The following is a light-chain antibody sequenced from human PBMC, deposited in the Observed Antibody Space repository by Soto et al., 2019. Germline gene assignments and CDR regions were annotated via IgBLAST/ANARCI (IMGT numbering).Light chain of an antibody. V-gene: IGKV3-11*01. CDR2: DEY. CDR1: QSIGLS. J-gene: IGKJ1*01. Sequence: TRWPATLPFSPGGIATLSCRASQSIGLSIAWYQHKPCQSPRLLIFDEYQRATGITARFRGSGYGKDFNISISRLENADFAAYQCQKSTDRHPRKLGTGTKVDIK. CDR3: QKSTDRHPRK.